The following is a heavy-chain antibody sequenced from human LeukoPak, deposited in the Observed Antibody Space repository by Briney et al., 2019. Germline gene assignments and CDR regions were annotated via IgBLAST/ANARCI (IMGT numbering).Heavy chain of an antibody. CDR2: ISYDGSNK. V-gene: IGHV3-30*04. D-gene: IGHD3-22*01. Sequence: GRSLRLSCVASGFTFSSYAMHWVRQAPGKGLEWVAVISYDGSNKYYADSVKGRFTISRDNSKNTLYLQMNSLRAEDTAVYYCARGPYSSGYFYYFGYWGQGTLVTVSS. CDR1: GFTFSSYA. CDR3: ARGPYSSGYFYYFGY. J-gene: IGHJ4*02.